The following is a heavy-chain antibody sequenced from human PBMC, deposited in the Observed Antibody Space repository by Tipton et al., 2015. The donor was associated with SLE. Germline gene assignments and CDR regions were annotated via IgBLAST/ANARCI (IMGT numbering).Heavy chain of an antibody. CDR3: ARDFFDY. CDR1: GGSFSGYY. J-gene: IGHJ4*02. Sequence: TLSLTCAVYGGSFSGYYWSWIRQPPGKGLEWIGEINHSGSTHYNPSLKSRVIISVDTSKNQFSLKLSSVTAADTAVYYCARDFFDYWGQGTLVTVSS. CDR2: INHSGST. V-gene: IGHV4-34*01.